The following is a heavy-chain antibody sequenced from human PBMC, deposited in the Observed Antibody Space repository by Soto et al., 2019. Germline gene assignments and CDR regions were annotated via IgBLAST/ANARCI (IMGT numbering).Heavy chain of an antibody. D-gene: IGHD3-3*01. J-gene: IGHJ4*02. V-gene: IGHV3-15*07. CDR3: TISILYFDFWSCYYRSNVYFDY. CDR1: GFTFSNAW. CDR2: IKSKTDGGTT. Sequence: GGSLRLSCAASGFTFSNAWMNWVRQAPGKGLEWVGRIKSKTDGGTTDYAAPVKGRFTISRDDSKNTLYLLMISLKTVDIAVYYCTISILYFDFWSCYYRSNVYFDYWGQGTLVTVSS.